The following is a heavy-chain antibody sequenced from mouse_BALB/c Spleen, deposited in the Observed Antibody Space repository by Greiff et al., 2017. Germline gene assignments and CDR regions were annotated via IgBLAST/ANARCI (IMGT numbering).Heavy chain of an antibody. J-gene: IGHJ2*01. Sequence: VQLQESGPGLVAPSQSLSITCTVSGFSLTSYGVHWVRQPPGKGLEWLGVIWAGGSTNYNSALMSRLSISKDNSKSQVFLKMNSLQTDDTAMYYCARENWDGDYYFDYWGQGTTLTVSS. V-gene: IGHV2-9*02. D-gene: IGHD4-1*01. CDR1: GFSLTSYG. CDR3: ARENWDGDYYFDY. CDR2: IWAGGST.